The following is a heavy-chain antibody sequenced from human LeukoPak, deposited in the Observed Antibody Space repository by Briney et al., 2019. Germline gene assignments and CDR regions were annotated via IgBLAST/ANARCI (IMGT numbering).Heavy chain of an antibody. CDR1: GDSISNYY. CDR3: ARGGDTSSWYAWFDP. Sequence: SETLSLTCTVSGDSISNYYWSWIRQPPGKGLEWIGYIYHSGSTKYNPSLKSRVTISIDTSKHQFSLKLSSVTAADTAMYYCARGGDTSSWYAWFDPWGQGTLVPVSS. CDR2: IYHSGST. J-gene: IGHJ5*02. D-gene: IGHD6-13*01. V-gene: IGHV4-59*01.